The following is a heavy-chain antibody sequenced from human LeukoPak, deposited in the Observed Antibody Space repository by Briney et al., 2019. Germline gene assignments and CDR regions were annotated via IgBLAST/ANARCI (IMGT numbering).Heavy chain of an antibody. V-gene: IGHV3-53*01. CDR2: IYSGGST. D-gene: IGHD3-3*01. CDR1: GFTFSSNY. CDR3: ARVNYDFWSGYYFGGDGWFDP. J-gene: IGHJ5*02. Sequence: GGSLRLSCAASGFTFSSNYMSWVRQAPGKGLEWVSVIYSGGSTYYADSVKGRFTISRDNSKNTLYLQTNSLRAEDTAVYYCARVNYDFWSGYYFGGDGWFDPWGQGTLVTVAS.